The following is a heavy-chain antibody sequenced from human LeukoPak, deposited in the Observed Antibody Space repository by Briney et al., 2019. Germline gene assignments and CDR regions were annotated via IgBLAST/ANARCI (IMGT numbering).Heavy chain of an antibody. J-gene: IGHJ4*02. CDR1: GYTFTSYA. D-gene: IGHD3-22*01. V-gene: IGHV7-4-1*02. Sequence: ASVKVSCKASGYTFTSYAMNWVRQAPGQGLEWMGWINTNTGNPTYAQGFTGRFVFSLDTSVSTAYLQISSLKAEDTAVYYCARRPPRYYESSASISYYWGQGTLVTVSS. CDR3: ARRPPRYYESSASISYY. CDR2: INTNTGNP.